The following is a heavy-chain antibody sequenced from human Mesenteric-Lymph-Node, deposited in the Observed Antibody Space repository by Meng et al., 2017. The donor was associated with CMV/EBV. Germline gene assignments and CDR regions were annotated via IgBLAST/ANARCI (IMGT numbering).Heavy chain of an antibody. CDR3: ARSGYSYGRGDY. CDR2: MNPNSGNT. D-gene: IGHD5-18*01. J-gene: IGHJ4*02. Sequence: CKDSGYTFTSYDINWVRQATGQGLEWMGWMNPNSGNTGYAQKFQGRVTMTRNTSISTAYMELSSLRSEDTAVYYCARSGYSYGRGDYWGQGTLVTVSS. V-gene: IGHV1-8*01. CDR1: GYTFTSYD.